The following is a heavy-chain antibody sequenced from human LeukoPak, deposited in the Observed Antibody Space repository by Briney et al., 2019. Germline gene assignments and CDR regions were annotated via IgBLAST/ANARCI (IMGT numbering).Heavy chain of an antibody. CDR3: ARDPRRVGATFRFDP. D-gene: IGHD1-26*01. J-gene: IGHJ5*02. V-gene: IGHV1-46*01. Sequence: ASVKVSCKASGYTFTSYYMHWVRQAPGQGLEWMGLINPSGGSTSYAQKFQGRVTMTRDTSTSTVYMELSSLRSEDTAVYYCARDPRRVGATFRFDPWGQGTLVTVSS. CDR2: INPSGGST. CDR1: GYTFTSYY.